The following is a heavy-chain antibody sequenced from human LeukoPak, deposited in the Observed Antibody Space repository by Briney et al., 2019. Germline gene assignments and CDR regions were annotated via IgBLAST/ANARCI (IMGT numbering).Heavy chain of an antibody. CDR1: GFIFSNYA. Sequence: GSLRLSRAASGFIFSNYAMTWVRQAPGKGLEWVSTISGSGSSAYYADSVKGRFTISRDNSKNTLYLQMNSLRAEDTAVYYCAKRQLSTGMDVWGQGTTVTVSS. D-gene: IGHD3-16*02. CDR2: ISGSGSSA. CDR3: AKRQLSTGMDV. V-gene: IGHV3-23*01. J-gene: IGHJ6*02.